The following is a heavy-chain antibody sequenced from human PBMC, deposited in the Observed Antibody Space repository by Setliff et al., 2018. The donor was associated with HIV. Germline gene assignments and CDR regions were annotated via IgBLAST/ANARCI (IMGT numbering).Heavy chain of an antibody. J-gene: IGHJ6*03. Sequence: SETLSLTCAVSGGSTSSSNWWTWVRQPPGKGLEWVGEIYHSGSANYNPSLKSRVTISVDKSKNQFSLKLTSVTAADTAVYYCARYYYDRSGSSAPYYFMDVWGKGTTVTVSS. V-gene: IGHV4-4*02. CDR3: ARYYYDRSGSSAPYYFMDV. D-gene: IGHD3-22*01. CDR1: GGSTSSSNW. CDR2: IYHSGSA.